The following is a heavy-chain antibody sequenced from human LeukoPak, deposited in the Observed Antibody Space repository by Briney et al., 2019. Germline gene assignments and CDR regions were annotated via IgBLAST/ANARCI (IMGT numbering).Heavy chain of an antibody. D-gene: IGHD2-2*02. J-gene: IGHJ3*01. V-gene: IGHV6-1*01. CDR3: VSSCTSCYTGNAFDF. CDR1: GDSVSSNSAA. CDR2: TYYRSRWYN. Sequence: SQTLSLTCAISGDSVSSNSAAWSWIRQSPSRGLEWLGRTYYRSRWYNGYAVSVKSRVIIIPDTSKNQFSLQLNSVTPEDTAVYYCVSSCTSCYTGNAFDFWGQGTLVTVSS.